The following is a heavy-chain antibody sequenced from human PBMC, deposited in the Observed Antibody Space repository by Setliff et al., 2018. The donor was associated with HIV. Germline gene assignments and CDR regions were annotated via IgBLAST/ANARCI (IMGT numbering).Heavy chain of an antibody. CDR1: RFTFNDYW. CDR2: IDRDGSEA. CDR3: ARKFRPGHGVDV. J-gene: IGHJ6*02. Sequence: GGSLRLSCVASRFTFNDYWMSWVRQAPGKGLEWVANIDRDGSEANYVDSVKGRFTIFRDNAKSSMYLQMNSLRAEDTAIYYCARKFRPGHGVDVWGQGTTVTVSS. V-gene: IGHV3-7*01. D-gene: IGHD3-10*01.